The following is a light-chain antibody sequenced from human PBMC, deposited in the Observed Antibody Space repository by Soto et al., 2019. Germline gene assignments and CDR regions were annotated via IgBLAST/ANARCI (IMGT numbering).Light chain of an antibody. CDR3: CPYAGNYILRV. Sequence: QSALAQPRSVSESPGQSVTISCTGATSDVGGYNYVSWYQQHPGKAPKLMIYDVNKRPAGVPDRFSGSRSGNTASLTISGLQAEDEADYYCCPYAGNYILRVFGTGTKVTVL. J-gene: IGLJ1*01. CDR2: DVN. V-gene: IGLV2-11*01. CDR1: TSDVGGYNY.